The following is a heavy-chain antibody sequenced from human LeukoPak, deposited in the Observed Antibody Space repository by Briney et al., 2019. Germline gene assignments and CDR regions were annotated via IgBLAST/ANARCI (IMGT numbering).Heavy chain of an antibody. J-gene: IGHJ6*02. CDR3: ARAESDGGYYYYYGMDV. V-gene: IGHV3-30-3*01. D-gene: IGHD3-10*01. Sequence: GGSLRLSCAASGFTFSSYAMHWVRQAPGKGLEWVAVISYDGSNKYYADSVKGRFTISRDNSKNTLYLQMNSLRAEDTAVYYGARAESDGGYYYYYGMDVWGQGTTVTVSS. CDR1: GFTFSSYA. CDR2: ISYDGSNK.